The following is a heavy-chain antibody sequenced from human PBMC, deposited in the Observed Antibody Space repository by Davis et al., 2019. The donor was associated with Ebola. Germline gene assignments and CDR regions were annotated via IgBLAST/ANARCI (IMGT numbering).Heavy chain of an antibody. CDR2: MNPNSGNT. CDR1: GYTFTNYD. D-gene: IGHD4-17*01. V-gene: IGHV1-8*01. CDR3: ATAFDRRHYGSWFDP. Sequence: ASVKVSCKASGYTFTNYDINWVRQATGQGLEWMGWMNPNSGNTGYAQKFQGRVTMTRNTSITTAYMEVSSLTSEDTAVYYCATAFDRRHYGSWFDPWGQGTPVTVSS. J-gene: IGHJ5*02.